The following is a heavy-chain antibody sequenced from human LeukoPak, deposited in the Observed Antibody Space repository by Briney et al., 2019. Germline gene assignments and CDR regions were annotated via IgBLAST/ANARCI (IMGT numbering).Heavy chain of an antibody. Sequence: GGSLRLSCAASGFPFSSHWVSWFRQSPGKGLEWVAHINQDGSEEYYVDSVKGRFTISRDNARNSQFLQMNSLRTEDTAVYYCASGGGWVFFNWGQGTLVTVSS. CDR3: ASGGGWVFFN. J-gene: IGHJ4*02. CDR1: GFPFSSHW. D-gene: IGHD6-19*01. V-gene: IGHV3-7*01. CDR2: INQDGSEE.